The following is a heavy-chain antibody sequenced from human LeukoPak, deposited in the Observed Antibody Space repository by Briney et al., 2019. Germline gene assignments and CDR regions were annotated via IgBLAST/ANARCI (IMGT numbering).Heavy chain of an antibody. CDR3: ARDEYSSSSNPFDY. CDR1: GYTFTSYY. CDR2: INPSGGAT. V-gene: IGHV1-46*01. J-gene: IGHJ4*02. Sequence: APVKVSCKASGYTFTSYYIHWVRQAPGQGLEWMGIINPSGGATNYAQKFQGRVTMTRDTSTSRVYMELSSLRSEDTAVYYCARDEYSSSSNPFDYWGQGTLVTVSS. D-gene: IGHD6-6*01.